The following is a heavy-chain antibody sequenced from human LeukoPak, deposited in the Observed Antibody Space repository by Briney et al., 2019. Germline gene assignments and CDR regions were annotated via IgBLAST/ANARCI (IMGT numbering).Heavy chain of an antibody. Sequence: ASVKVSCKASGGTFSSYAISWVRQAPGQGLEWMGGIIPIFGTANCAQKFQGRVTITADKSTSTAYMELSSLRSEDTAVYYCARVGVVPAASYFDYWGQGTLVTVSS. J-gene: IGHJ4*02. V-gene: IGHV1-69*06. D-gene: IGHD2-2*01. CDR3: ARVGVVPAASYFDY. CDR1: GGTFSSYA. CDR2: IIPIFGTA.